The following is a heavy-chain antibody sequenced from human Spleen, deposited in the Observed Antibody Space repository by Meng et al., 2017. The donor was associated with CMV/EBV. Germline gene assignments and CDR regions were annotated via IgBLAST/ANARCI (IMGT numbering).Heavy chain of an antibody. CDR2: ISGRSAAI. Sequence: GGSLRLSCAASGFTFKNYEMSWIRQAPGKGLEWVSKISGRSAAIYYADSVKGRFSISRDNAKDSLYLEMNSLRAEDTALYYCARDSYGGNSRSAFDVWGQGTMVTVSS. J-gene: IGHJ3*01. CDR1: GFTFKNYE. V-gene: IGHV3-48*03. D-gene: IGHD4-23*01. CDR3: ARDSYGGNSRSAFDV.